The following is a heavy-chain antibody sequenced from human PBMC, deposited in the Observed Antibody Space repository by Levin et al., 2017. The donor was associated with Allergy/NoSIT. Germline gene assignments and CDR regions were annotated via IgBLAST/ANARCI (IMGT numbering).Heavy chain of an antibody. V-gene: IGHV3-30*04. D-gene: IGHD5-18*01. J-gene: IGHJ6*02. CDR1: GFTFSSYA. CDR2: ISYDGSNK. Sequence: LSLPCAASGFTFSSYAMHWVRQAPGKGLEWVAVISYDGSNKYYADSVKGRFTISRDNSKNTLYLQMNSLRAEDTAVYYCARGGYSYGDYGMDVWGQGTTVTVSS. CDR3: ARGGYSYGDYGMDV.